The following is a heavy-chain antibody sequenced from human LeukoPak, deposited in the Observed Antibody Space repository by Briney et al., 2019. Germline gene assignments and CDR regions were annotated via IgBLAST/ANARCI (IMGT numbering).Heavy chain of an antibody. V-gene: IGHV1-2*02. D-gene: IGHD1-26*01. CDR3: ARGGLIQYSIWGHFDH. CDR2: INPNSGGT. Sequence: ASVKVSCKASGYTFTGYYMHWVRQAPGQGLEWMGWINPNSGGTNYTPKFQGRVTMTGDTSISTAYMELTRLRSDDTAVYYCARGGLIQYSIWGHFDHWGQGTLATVSA. CDR1: GYTFTGYY. J-gene: IGHJ4*02.